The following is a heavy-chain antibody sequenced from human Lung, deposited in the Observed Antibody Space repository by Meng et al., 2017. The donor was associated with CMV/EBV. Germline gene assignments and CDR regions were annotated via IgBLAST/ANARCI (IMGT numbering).Heavy chain of an antibody. J-gene: IGHJ6*02. Sequence: GGSXRLXCAASGFTFGFYSLNWVRQAPGKGLEWVASITSASRYIFYADSVRGRFTVSRDNAKNSIYLQMNSLRAEHTAVYYCARDQGSYEQLAPDYYYGMDVWXRGPTVTVSS. CDR3: ARDQGSYEQLAPDYYYGMDV. CDR1: GFTFGFYS. V-gene: IGHV3-21*01. CDR2: ITSASRYI. D-gene: IGHD1-1*01.